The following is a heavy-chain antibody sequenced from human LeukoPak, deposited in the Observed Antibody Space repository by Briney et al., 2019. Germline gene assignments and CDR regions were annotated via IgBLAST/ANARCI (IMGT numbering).Heavy chain of an antibody. V-gene: IGHV3-33*06. CDR2: IWYDGSNK. Sequence: PGGSLRLXCAASGFTFSSYGMHWVRRAPGKGLEWVAVIWYDGSNKYYADSVKGRFTISRDNSKNTLYLQMNSLRAEDTAVYYCAKDERGYSYGLIDYWGQGTLVTVSS. D-gene: IGHD5-18*01. J-gene: IGHJ4*02. CDR1: GFTFSSYG. CDR3: AKDERGYSYGLIDY.